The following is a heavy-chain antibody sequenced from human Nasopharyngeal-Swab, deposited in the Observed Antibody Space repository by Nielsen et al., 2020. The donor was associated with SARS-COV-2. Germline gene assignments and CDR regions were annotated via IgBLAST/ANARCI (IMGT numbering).Heavy chain of an antibody. V-gene: IGHV3-69-1*01. Sequence: GGSLRLSCAASGLIFAVYVMYWVRQAPGKGPEWLSTIGTGGEQHYADSAKGRFTISRDNAKNSLYLQMNSLRPEDTAVYYCARGYNFALDYWGQGTLVTVSS. CDR2: IGTGGEQ. CDR1: GLIFAVYV. J-gene: IGHJ4*02. D-gene: IGHD1-1*01. CDR3: ARGYNFALDY.